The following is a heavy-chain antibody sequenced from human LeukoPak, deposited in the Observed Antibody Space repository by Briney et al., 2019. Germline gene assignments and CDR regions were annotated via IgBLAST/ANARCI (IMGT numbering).Heavy chain of an antibody. CDR2: IKQDGSEK. D-gene: IGHD3-22*01. V-gene: IGHV3-7*04. Sequence: GGSLRLSCAASGFTFSSYWMSWVRQAPGKGLEWVANIKQDGSEKYYVDSVKGRFTISRDNAKNSLYLQMNSLRAEDTAVYYCARAYYHDSSGYGFDYWGQGTLVTVSS. CDR1: GFTFSSYW. J-gene: IGHJ4*02. CDR3: ARAYYHDSSGYGFDY.